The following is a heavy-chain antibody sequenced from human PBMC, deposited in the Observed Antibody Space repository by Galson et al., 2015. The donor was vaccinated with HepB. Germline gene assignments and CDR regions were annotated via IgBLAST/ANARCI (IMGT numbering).Heavy chain of an antibody. CDR1: GFTFGDYT. CDR2: IRSKAFGGTS. CDR3: SRDLWGSDPRRVFDY. D-gene: IGHD2/OR15-2a*01. V-gene: IGHV3-49*04. Sequence: SLRLACAGSGFTFGDYTLSWVRQTPEKGLECIGFIRSKAFGGTSQYAASVKGRFTISIDDSKSVAYLQMNSLKIEDSAVYYCSRDLWGSDPRRVFDYWGQGTLVSVSS. J-gene: IGHJ4*02.